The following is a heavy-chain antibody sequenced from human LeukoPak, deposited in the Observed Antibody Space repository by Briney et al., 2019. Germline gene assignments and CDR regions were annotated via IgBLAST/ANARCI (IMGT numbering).Heavy chain of an antibody. Sequence: PGGSLRLSCAASGFTFSSYAMSWVRQAPGKGLEWVSYISSSSAHIYYADSLKGRFTVSRDNAKSLLFLQLNSLRVEDTAVYYCARGGGDYVYYDCWGQGTLVSVSS. CDR1: GFTFSSYA. D-gene: IGHD4-17*01. CDR3: ARGGGDYVYYDC. CDR2: ISSSSAHI. J-gene: IGHJ4*02. V-gene: IGHV3-21*01.